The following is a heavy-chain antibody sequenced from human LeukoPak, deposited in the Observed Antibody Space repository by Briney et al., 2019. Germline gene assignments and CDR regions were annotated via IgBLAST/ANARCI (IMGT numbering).Heavy chain of an antibody. CDR2: INDRGST. CDR3: ARGRVTDNWNGGHWFDP. Sequence: SEPLSLTCAVYDKSLKGYYWSWIRQPPGKGLEWIGQINDRGSTNYNPSLKSRVTISLDTPKKQFSLRLSSVTAADTAVFYCARGRVTDNWNGGHWFDPWGRGTLVIVSS. J-gene: IGHJ5*02. V-gene: IGHV4-34*01. D-gene: IGHD1-20*01. CDR1: DKSLKGYY.